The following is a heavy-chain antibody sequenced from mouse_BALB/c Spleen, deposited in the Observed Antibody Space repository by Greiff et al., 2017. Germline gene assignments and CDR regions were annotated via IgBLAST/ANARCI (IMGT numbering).Heavy chain of an antibody. CDR1: GYSITSDYA. J-gene: IGHJ4*01. D-gene: IGHD2-2*01. CDR2: ISYSGST. V-gene: IGHV3-2*02. Sequence: EVQRVESGPGLVKPSQSLSLTCTVTGYSITSDYAWNWIRQFPGNKLEWMGYISYSGSTSYNPSLKSRISITRDTSKNQFFLQLNSVTTEDTATYYCATYGYVRAMDYWGQGTSVTVSS. CDR3: ATYGYVRAMDY.